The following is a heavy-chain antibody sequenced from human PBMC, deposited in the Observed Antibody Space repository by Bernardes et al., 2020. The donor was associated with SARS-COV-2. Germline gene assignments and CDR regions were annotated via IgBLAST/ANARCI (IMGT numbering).Heavy chain of an antibody. Sequence: SETLSLTCSVSGGAVSSSTYYWDWIRQAPGKGLEWIGGVYYTGNTFYKASLSGRVTISVDTARNRFSLRLASVTAADSGIYYCARERDAYVLDSWGQGILVTVSS. CDR3: ARERDAYVLDS. CDR1: GGAVSSSTYY. V-gene: IGHV4-39*02. J-gene: IGHJ5*02. CDR2: VYYTGNT. D-gene: IGHD2-2*03.